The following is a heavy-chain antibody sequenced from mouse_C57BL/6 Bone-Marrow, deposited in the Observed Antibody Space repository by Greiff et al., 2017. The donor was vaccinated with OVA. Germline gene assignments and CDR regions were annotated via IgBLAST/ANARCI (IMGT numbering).Heavy chain of an antibody. V-gene: IGHV5-17*01. CDR1: GFTFSDYG. J-gene: IGHJ4*01. CDR3: AIYYGSSYFYAMDY. CDR2: ISSGSSTI. D-gene: IGHD1-1*01. Sequence: EVQLKESGGGLVKPGGSLKLSCAASGFTFSDYGMHWVRQAPEKGLEWVAYISSGSSTIYYADTVKGRFTISRDNAKNTLFLQMTSLRSEDTAMYYCAIYYGSSYFYAMDYWGQGTSVTVSS.